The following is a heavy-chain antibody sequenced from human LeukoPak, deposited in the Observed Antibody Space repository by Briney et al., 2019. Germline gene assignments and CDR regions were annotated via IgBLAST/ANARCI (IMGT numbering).Heavy chain of an antibody. V-gene: IGHV4-59*11. D-gene: IGHD5-18*01. J-gene: IGHJ4*02. CDR3: ATIKRGSIYGYFDF. Sequence: SETLSLTSTVSGVSISSHYWSWIRQPPGKGLEWIAYMYDSESTKDNPSLKSRITISADTSTSQFSLRLSCVTAADTAVYYCATIKRGSIYGYFDFWGQGILVTVSS. CDR1: GVSISSHY. CDR2: MYDSEST.